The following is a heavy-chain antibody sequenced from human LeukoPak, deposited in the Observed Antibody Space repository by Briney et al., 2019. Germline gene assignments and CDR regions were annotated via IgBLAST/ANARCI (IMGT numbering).Heavy chain of an antibody. V-gene: IGHV5-51*01. J-gene: IGHJ5*02. CDR3: ARPWADYGDFQGGLALLNWFDP. D-gene: IGHD4-17*01. CDR2: IYPGDSDT. CDR1: GYSFTSYW. Sequence: GESLKISCKGSGYSFTSYWIGWVRQMPGKGLKWMGIIYPGDSDTRYSPSFQGQVTISADKSISTAYLQWSSLKASDTAMYYCARPWADYGDFQGGLALLNWFDPWGQGTLVTVSS.